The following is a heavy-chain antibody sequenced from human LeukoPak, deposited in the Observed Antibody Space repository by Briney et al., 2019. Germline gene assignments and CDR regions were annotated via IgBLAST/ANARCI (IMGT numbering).Heavy chain of an antibody. D-gene: IGHD5-18*01. V-gene: IGHV3-74*01. CDR3: ARDVRGGYHDY. J-gene: IGHJ4*02. Sequence: PGGSLRLSCVASGFTFRSYWMHWVRQPPGKGLVWVSRINGDGSITSNADSAKGRFTISRDNAKNTLYLQMNSLRAEDTAVYYCARDVRGGYHDYWGQGTLVTVSS. CDR1: GFTFRSYW. CDR2: INGDGSIT.